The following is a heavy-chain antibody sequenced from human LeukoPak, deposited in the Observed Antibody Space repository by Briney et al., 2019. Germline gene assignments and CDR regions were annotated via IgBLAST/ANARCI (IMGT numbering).Heavy chain of an antibody. D-gene: IGHD4-17*01. Sequence: GGSLRLSCAASGFSFSSFSMSWGRQAPGKGLEYVSGIGRTTYYAESVKGRFTISRDNSKNTLFLQMNSLRAEDTAVYYCAKRGLYGTVPFYGMDVWGQGTTVTVSS. V-gene: IGHV3-23*01. J-gene: IGHJ6*02. CDR3: AKRGLYGTVPFYGMDV. CDR1: GFSFSSFS. CDR2: IGRTT.